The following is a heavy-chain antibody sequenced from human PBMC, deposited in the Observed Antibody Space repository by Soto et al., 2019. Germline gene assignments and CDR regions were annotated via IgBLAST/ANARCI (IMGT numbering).Heavy chain of an antibody. CDR3: ARATIYVSGSYDSNALDI. CDR1: GFTFSRYS. CDR2: ISSSSTYI. Sequence: EVQLVESGGGLVKPGGSLRLSCAASGFTFSRYSMNWVRQAPGKGLEWVSSISSSSTYIYYADSVKGLFTISRDNAKNPLYPQMNGLRVEDTAVYYCARATIYVSGSYDSNALDIWGQGTMVTVSS. V-gene: IGHV3-21*01. J-gene: IGHJ3*02. D-gene: IGHD3-10*01.